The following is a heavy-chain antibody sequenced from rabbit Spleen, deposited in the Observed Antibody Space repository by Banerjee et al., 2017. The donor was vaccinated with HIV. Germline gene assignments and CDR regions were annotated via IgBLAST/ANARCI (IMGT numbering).Heavy chain of an antibody. V-gene: IGHV1S40*01. CDR3: ARDTSSSFSSYGMDL. CDR2: IDSGSSGLT. Sequence: QSLEESGGDLVKPGASLTLTCTASGFSFSAGYYMCWVRQAPGKGLEWIACIDSGSSGLTYFATWAKGRFTISETSSTTVTLQMTRLTAADTATYFCARDTSSSFSSYGMDLWGPGTLVT. CDR1: GFSFSAGYY. J-gene: IGHJ6*01. D-gene: IGHD1-1*01.